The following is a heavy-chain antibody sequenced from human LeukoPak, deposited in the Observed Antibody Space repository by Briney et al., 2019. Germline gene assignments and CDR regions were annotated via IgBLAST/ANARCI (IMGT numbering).Heavy chain of an antibody. CDR1: GGSISSSSYY. D-gene: IGHD6-19*01. J-gene: IGHJ3*02. CDR2: IYYSGTT. CDR3: AREAYGSVPFDI. V-gene: IGHV4-61*01. Sequence: SETLSLTCTVSGGSISSSSYYWGWIRQPPGKGLEWIGYIYYSGTTNYNPSLKSRVTISVDTSKNQFSLKLSSVTAADTAVYFCAREAYGSVPFDIWGQGTMVTVSS.